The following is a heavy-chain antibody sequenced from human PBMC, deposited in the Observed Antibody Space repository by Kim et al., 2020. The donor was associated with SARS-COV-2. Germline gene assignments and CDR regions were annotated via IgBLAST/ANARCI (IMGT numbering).Heavy chain of an antibody. CDR2: ISWNSGSI. J-gene: IGHJ4*02. D-gene: IGHD6-19*01. CDR1: GFTFDDYA. CDR3: AKAPYSSGWSDSNFDY. V-gene: IGHV3-9*01. Sequence: GGSLRLSCAASGFTFDDYAMHWVRQAPGKGLEWVSGISWNSGSIGYADSVKGRFTISRDNAKNSLYLQMNSLRAEDTALYYCAKAPYSSGWSDSNFDYWGQGTLVTVSS.